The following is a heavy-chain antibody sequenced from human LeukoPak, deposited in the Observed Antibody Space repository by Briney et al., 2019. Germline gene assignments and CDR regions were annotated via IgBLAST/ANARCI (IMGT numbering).Heavy chain of an antibody. CDR2: ISSSGSTI. J-gene: IGHJ4*02. Sequence: LSLTCAVYGGSFSGYYWSWIRQAPGKGLEWVSYISSSGSTIYYADSVKGRFTISRDNAKNSLYLQMNSLRAEDTAVYYCARDSLVHGGFDYWGQGTLVTVSS. CDR3: ARDSLVHGGFDY. CDR1: GGSFSGYY. D-gene: IGHD4-23*01. V-gene: IGHV3-11*01.